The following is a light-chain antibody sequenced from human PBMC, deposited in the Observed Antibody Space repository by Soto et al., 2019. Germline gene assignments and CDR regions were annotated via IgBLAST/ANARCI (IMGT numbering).Light chain of an antibody. V-gene: IGLV1-44*01. CDR1: TSNLGGNT. J-gene: IGLJ2*01. CDR2: TNN. Sequence: QSVLTQPPSVSGTPGHKVSISCSGSTSNLGGNTVNWYQQLPGTAPKLLIYTNNQRPSGVPDRFSGSKSGTSASLAISGLRSEDEAEFYCAAWDDSLNAVVFGGGTQLTVL. CDR3: AAWDDSLNAVV.